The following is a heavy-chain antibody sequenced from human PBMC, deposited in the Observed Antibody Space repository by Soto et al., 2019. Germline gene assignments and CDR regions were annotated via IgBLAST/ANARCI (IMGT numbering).Heavy chain of an antibody. V-gene: IGHV3-74*01. CDR2: IDTDGSST. Sequence: EVQLVESGGGLVQPGGSLRLSCAASGFTFSSYWMHWVRQAPGTGLVWVSRIDTDGSSTDYADSVKGRFTISRDNAKNTLYLQRNSLRAEETAVYFCVRDTWGALDVWGQGTTVTVSS. J-gene: IGHJ6*02. D-gene: IGHD3-16*01. CDR1: GFTFSSYW. CDR3: VRDTWGALDV.